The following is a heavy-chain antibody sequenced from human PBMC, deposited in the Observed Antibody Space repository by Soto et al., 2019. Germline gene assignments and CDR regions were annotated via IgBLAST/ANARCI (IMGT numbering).Heavy chain of an antibody. V-gene: IGHV3-23*01. J-gene: IGHJ3*02. CDR1: GFTFSSYA. CDR3: AKFYCISTMCQAPAAKSTGGFEI. CDR2: ISGSGVST. D-gene: IGHD2-2*01. Sequence: EPQLLESGGGLGHPGGSLRLSCAASGFTFSSYAMSWVRQAPGKGLEGVAAISGSGVSTYYADSVRGRSTISRVNSKKTVDLQMNSLRAEDTAVYYCAKFYCISTMCQAPAAKSTGGFEIWGQGTLVTVSS.